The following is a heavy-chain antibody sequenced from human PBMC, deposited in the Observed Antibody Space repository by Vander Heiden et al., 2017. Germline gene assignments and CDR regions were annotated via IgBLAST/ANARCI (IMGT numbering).Heavy chain of an antibody. D-gene: IGHD3-22*01. V-gene: IGHV3-48*02. J-gene: IGHJ4*02. CDR1: GSTFSTYN. Sequence: EVQLVESGGGLVQPGGSASLSCAACGSTFSTYNMKWVRQAPGKGLEWVSYISRSSSSIYYADFVKGRFTISRDNAKNALLLQMNSLRDEDTAVYYCVRERVDSIGYYDYWGQGTLVTVSS. CDR2: ISRSSSSI. CDR3: VRERVDSIGYYDY.